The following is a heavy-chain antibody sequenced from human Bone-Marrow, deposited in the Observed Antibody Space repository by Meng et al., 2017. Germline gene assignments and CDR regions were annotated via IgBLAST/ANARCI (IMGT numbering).Heavy chain of an antibody. Sequence: GESLKISCAASGFTFSSYAMSWVRQAPGRGLEWVSAISASGGYTYYADSVKGRFTISRDNSKNTLYLQMNSLRAEDTAVYYCSHVPGGYYGSGSSDIDDYWGQGTLVTVSS. J-gene: IGHJ4*02. D-gene: IGHD3-10*01. CDR1: GFTFSSYA. V-gene: IGHV3-23*01. CDR3: SHVPGGYYGSGSSDIDDY. CDR2: ISASGGYT.